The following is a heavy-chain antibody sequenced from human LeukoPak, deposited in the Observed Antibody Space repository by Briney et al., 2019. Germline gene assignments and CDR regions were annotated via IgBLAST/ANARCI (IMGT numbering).Heavy chain of an antibody. V-gene: IGHV3-74*01. Sequence: GGSLRLSCAASGFTFSSYWMHWVRQAPGKGLVWVSRINTDGSSTSYADSVKGRFTISRDNAKNMLYLQMNSLRAEDTAVYYCAREGSMTSYYFDYWGQGTLVTVSS. CDR1: GFTFSSYW. CDR3: AREGSMTSYYFDY. J-gene: IGHJ4*02. CDR2: INTDGSST.